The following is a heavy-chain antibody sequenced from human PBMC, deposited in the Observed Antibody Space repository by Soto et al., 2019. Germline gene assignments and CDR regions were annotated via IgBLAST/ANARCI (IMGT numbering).Heavy chain of an antibody. D-gene: IGHD2-15*01. J-gene: IGHJ6*02. V-gene: IGHV5-10-1*01. Sequence: PGESLKISCKGSGYSFTSYWISWVRQMPGKGLEWMGRIDPSDSYTNYSPSFQGHVTISADKSISTAYLQWSSLKASDTAMYYCARLKGYCSGGSCYSPYYYYGMDVWGQGTTVTVSS. CDR3: ARLKGYCSGGSCYSPYYYYGMDV. CDR2: IDPSDSYT. CDR1: GYSFTSYW.